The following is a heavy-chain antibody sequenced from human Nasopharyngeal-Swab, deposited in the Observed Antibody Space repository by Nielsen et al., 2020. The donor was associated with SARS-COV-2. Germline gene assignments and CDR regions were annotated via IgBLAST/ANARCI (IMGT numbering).Heavy chain of an antibody. CDR1: GYSISSGYY. J-gene: IGHJ5*02. V-gene: IGHV4-38-2*02. CDR2: IYHSGST. CDR3: ARDGGIAAAGTNWFDP. D-gene: IGHD6-13*01. Sequence: SETLSLTCTVSGYSISSGYYWGWIRQPPGKGLERIGSIYHSGSTYYNPSLKSRVTISVDTSKNQFSLKLSSVTAADTAVYYCARDGGIAAAGTNWFDPWGQGTLVTVSS.